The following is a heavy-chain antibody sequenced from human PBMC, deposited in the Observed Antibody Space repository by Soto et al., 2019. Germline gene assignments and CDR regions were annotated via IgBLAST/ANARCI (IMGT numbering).Heavy chain of an antibody. CDR1: GGTFSSYA. Sequence: QVQLVQSGAEVKKPGSSVKVSCKASGGTFSSYAISWVRQAPGQGLEWMGGIIPIFGTANYAQKFQGRVTITADEPTSTAYMELSSLRSEDTAVYYCARMYYDILTGPPGFDPWGQGTLVTVSS. D-gene: IGHD3-9*01. V-gene: IGHV1-69*01. CDR3: ARMYYDILTGPPGFDP. CDR2: IIPIFGTA. J-gene: IGHJ5*02.